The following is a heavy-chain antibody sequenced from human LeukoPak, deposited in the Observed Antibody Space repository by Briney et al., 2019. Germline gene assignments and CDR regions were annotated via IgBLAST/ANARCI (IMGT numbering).Heavy chain of an antibody. CDR3: TRQQLVLDS. CDR2: ISGGGST. J-gene: IGHJ4*02. Sequence: GGSLSLSCAASGFTVSSNYMSWVPQAPGKGLEWVSVISGGGSTYYADSVKGRFTISRDNSKNTLYLQMNSLRAEDTAVYYCTRQQLVLDSWGQGTLVTVSS. V-gene: IGHV3-66*04. D-gene: IGHD6-13*01. CDR1: GFTVSSNY.